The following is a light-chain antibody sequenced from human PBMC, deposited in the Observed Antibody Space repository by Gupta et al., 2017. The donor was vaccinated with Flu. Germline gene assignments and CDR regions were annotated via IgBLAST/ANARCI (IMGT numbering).Light chain of an antibody. CDR1: NSNIGAGYD. Sequence: QSVLTQPPSVSAAPGQRVTISCTGSNSNIGAGYDVHWYQHLPAADTNLLILCNNNRRSAVPERVSGDTSGTDASPDTTSLRAEDEADDYCHSSDTRMNTDVFGSGTKVTVL. V-gene: IGLV1-40*01. CDR2: CNN. CDR3: HSSDTRMNTDV. J-gene: IGLJ1*01.